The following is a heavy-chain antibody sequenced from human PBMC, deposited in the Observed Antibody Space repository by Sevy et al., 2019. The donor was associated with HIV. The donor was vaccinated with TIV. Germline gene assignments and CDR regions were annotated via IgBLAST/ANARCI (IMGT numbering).Heavy chain of an antibody. J-gene: IGHJ5*01. V-gene: IGHV4-39*02. D-gene: IGHD3-10*01. CDR1: GGSISNSAYY. Sequence: SETLSLTCTVSGGSISNSAYYWGWIRQPPGKGLEWIGNIYYIGNTYYKPSLKSRVTISVDTSNNHFSLKLTSVTAADTAVYYCARWTMGITMIQGEFDSWGQGTLVTVSS. CDR3: ARWTMGITMIQGEFDS. CDR2: IYYIGNT.